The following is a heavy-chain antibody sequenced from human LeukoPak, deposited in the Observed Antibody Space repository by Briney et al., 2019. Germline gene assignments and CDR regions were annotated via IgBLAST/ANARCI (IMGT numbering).Heavy chain of an antibody. CDR2: IYSGGST. Sequence: GGSLRLSCAASGFTVSSNYMSWVRQAPGKGLEWVSVIYSGGSTYYADSVKGRFTISRDNSKNTLYLQMNSLRAEDTAVYNCAKAGGSSTRGGNWFDPWGQGTLVTVSS. V-gene: IGHV3-53*01. D-gene: IGHD6-6*01. CDR3: AKAGGSSTRGGNWFDP. CDR1: GFTVSSNY. J-gene: IGHJ5*02.